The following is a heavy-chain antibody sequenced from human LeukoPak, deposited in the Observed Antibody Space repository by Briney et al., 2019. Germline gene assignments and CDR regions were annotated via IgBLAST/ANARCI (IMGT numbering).Heavy chain of an antibody. Sequence: GGSLRLSCAASGFRLSSYWMSWVRQAPGKGLEWVANIKQDGSEIFYVDSVKGRFTISRDNAKNSLYLQMNSLRAEDTAVYYCARGRTLRWPRGWFDPWGQGTLVTVSS. D-gene: IGHD5-24*01. CDR1: GFRLSSYW. CDR3: ARGRTLRWPRGWFDP. CDR2: IKQDGSEI. J-gene: IGHJ5*02. V-gene: IGHV3-7*01.